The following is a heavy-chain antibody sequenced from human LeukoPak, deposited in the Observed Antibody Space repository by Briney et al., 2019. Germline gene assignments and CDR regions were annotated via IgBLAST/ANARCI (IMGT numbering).Heavy chain of an antibody. CDR3: ARAVVAAGTDY. V-gene: IGHV1-69*04. CDR2: IIPILGIA. CDR1: GGTFSSYA. Sequence: SVKLSCKASGGTFSSYAISWVRQAPGQGLEWTGRIIPILGIANYAQKFQGRVTITADKSTSTAYMELSSLRSEDTAVYYCARAVVAAGTDYWGQGTLVTVSS. J-gene: IGHJ4*02. D-gene: IGHD6-13*01.